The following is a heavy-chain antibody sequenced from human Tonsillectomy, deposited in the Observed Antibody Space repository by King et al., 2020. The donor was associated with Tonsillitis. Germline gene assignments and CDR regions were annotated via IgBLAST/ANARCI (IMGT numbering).Heavy chain of an antibody. V-gene: IGHV3-30-3*01. CDR3: ARGGWWEQTNFYSYSMDV. Sequence: VQLVESGGGVVQPGRSLRLSCAASGFTFSSYAMHWVRQAPGKGLEWVAVISYDGSNKYFADSVKGRFTISRDNSKNTLYLQMKSLRAEDTAVSYCARGGWWEQTNFYSYSMDVWGEGTTVTVSS. J-gene: IGHJ6*04. D-gene: IGHD2-15*01. CDR1: GFTFSSYA. CDR2: ISYDGSNK.